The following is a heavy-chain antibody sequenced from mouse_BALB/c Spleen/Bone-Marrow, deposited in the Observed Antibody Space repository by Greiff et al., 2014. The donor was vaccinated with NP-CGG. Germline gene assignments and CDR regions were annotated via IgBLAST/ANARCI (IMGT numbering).Heavy chain of an antibody. Sequence: VQLVESGAELVRPGTSVKVSCKASGYAFTNYLIEWVQQRPGQGLEWIGVINPGSGDTNYNEKFKGKATLTADKSSSTAYMQLKSLTSDDSAVCLCARICYGNYYWGQGTTLTVSS. CDR1: GYAFTNYL. V-gene: IGHV1-54*01. CDR2: INPGSGDT. D-gene: IGHD2-1*01. J-gene: IGHJ2*01. CDR3: ARICYGNYY.